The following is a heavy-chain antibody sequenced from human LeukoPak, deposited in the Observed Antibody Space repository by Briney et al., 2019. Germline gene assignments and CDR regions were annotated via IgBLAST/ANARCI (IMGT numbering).Heavy chain of an antibody. V-gene: IGHV4-59*08. Sequence: SETLSLTCSVSGVSIHTYYWGWIRQPPGKGLEWIGYIYYTGFTKSNPSLKSRVSMSVAESKNQFSLRLTSVTAADTAVYYCARHGDFQPPFFDYWGLGSLVTVSS. CDR2: IYYTGFT. D-gene: IGHD7-27*01. J-gene: IGHJ4*02. CDR1: GVSIHTYY. CDR3: ARHGDFQPPFFDY.